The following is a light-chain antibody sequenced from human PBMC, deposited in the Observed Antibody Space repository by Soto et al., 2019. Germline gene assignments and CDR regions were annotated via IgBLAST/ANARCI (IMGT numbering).Light chain of an antibody. CDR2: DAS. CDR1: QNINRW. Sequence: DIQMTQSPSTLSGSVGDRVTITCRASQNINRWLAWYQQKPGKAPNLLIYDASTLESGVPSRFSGSGSGSEFTLTISSLQPDDFATYYCQQYKSYPWTCGQGTKVDIK. J-gene: IGKJ1*01. CDR3: QQYKSYPWT. V-gene: IGKV1-5*01.